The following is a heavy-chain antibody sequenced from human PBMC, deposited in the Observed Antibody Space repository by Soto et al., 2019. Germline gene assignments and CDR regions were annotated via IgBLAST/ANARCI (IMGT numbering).Heavy chain of an antibody. D-gene: IGHD3-22*01. CDR1: GGTFSSYA. J-gene: IGHJ4*02. CDR3: AKNNYYDSSGYYYFDY. V-gene: IGHV1-69*13. Sequence: SVKVSCKASGGTFSSYAISWVRQAPGQGLEWMGGIIPIFGTTKHAQKFQGRVTSTADESTSTVYMELSRLTSEGTALYYCAKNNYYDSSGYYYFDYWGQGTPVTSPQ. CDR2: IIPIFGTT.